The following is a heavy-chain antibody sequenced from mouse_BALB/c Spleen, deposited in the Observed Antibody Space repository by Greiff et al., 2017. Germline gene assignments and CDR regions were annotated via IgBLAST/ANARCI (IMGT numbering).Heavy chain of an antibody. J-gene: IGHJ4*01. CDR3: AKGRITTAYYAMDY. CDR1: GFSLTSYG. V-gene: IGHV2-3*01. Sequence: VQLQQSGPGLVQPSQSLSITCTVSGFSLTSYGVHWVRQSPGKGLEWLGVIWGDGSTNYHSALISRLSISKDNSKSQVFLKLNSLQTDDTATYYCAKGRITTAYYAMDYWGQGTSVTVSS. CDR2: IWGDGST. D-gene: IGHD1-1*01.